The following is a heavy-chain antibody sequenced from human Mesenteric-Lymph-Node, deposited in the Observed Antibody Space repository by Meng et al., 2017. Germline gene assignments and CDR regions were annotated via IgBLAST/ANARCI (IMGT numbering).Heavy chain of an antibody. CDR1: GGTFSSYA. V-gene: IGHV1-69*05. Sequence: SVKVSCKASGGTFSSYAISWVRQAPGQGLEWMGGIIPIFGTANYAQKFQGRVTITTDESTSTAYMELRSLRSDDTAVYYCARDSYYYDSSGYFEYYFDYWGQGTLVIVSS. CDR2: IIPIFGTA. CDR3: ARDSYYYDSSGYFEYYFDY. D-gene: IGHD3-22*01. J-gene: IGHJ4*02.